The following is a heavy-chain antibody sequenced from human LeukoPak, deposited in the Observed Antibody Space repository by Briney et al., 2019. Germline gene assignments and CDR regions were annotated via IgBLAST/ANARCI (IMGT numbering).Heavy chain of an antibody. CDR1: GFTFSNFA. CDR2: ISGSGGSA. J-gene: IGHJ4*02. D-gene: IGHD3-9*01. V-gene: IGHV3-23*01. Sequence: GGSLRLSCVVSGFTFSNFAMSWVRQAPGKGLEWVSGISGSGGSAYFADSVKGRFTISRDNSKNTLYLQMNSLRAEDTAVYYCARPSPVYDILTGYSLSVPFSYWGQGTLVTVSS. CDR3: ARPSPVYDILTGYSLSVPFSY.